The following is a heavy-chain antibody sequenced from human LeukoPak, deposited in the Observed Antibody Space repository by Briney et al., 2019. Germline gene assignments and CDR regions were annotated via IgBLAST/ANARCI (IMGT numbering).Heavy chain of an antibody. CDR1: GFTFSSYW. D-gene: IGHD1-26*01. V-gene: IGHV3-74*01. J-gene: IGHJ3*02. Sequence: GGSLRLSCAASGFTFSSYWMHWVRQAPGEGLVWVSRINSDGSSTSYADSVKGRFTISRDNAKNTLYLQMNSLRAEDTAVYYCARESALLNDAFDIWGQGTMVTVSS. CDR3: ARESALLNDAFDI. CDR2: INSDGSST.